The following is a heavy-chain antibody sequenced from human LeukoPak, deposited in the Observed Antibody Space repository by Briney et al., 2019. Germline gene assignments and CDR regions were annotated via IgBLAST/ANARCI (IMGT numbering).Heavy chain of an antibody. CDR2: IYHSGST. CDR3: ATYPTNIAAASATGGDWFDP. V-gene: IGHV4-38-2*02. Sequence: SETLSLTCTVSGYSISSGYYWGWIRQPPGKGLEWIGSIYHSGSTYYNPSLKSRVTISVDTSKNQFSLKLSSVTAADTAVYYCATYPTNIAAASATGGDWFDPWGQGTLVTVSS. J-gene: IGHJ5*02. CDR1: GYSISSGYY. D-gene: IGHD6-13*01.